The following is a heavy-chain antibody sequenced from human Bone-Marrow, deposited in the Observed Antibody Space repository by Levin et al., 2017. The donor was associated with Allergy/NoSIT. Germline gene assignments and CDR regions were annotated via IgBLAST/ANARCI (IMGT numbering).Heavy chain of an antibody. CDR1: EFTFSTYW. D-gene: IGHD5-18*01. CDR2: INQDGRKT. Sequence: AGGSLRLSCAASEFTFSTYWMSWVRQAPGKGLEWVANINQDGRKTDYVDSVKGRFTISRDNARNSLYLQMNSLRAEDTAVYYCARDPDWQLHQIQCGFDIWGQGTMVTVSS. J-gene: IGHJ3*02. V-gene: IGHV3-7*04. CDR3: ARDPDWQLHQIQCGFDI.